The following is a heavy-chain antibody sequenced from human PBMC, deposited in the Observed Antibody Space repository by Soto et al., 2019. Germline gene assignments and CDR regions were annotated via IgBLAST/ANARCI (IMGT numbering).Heavy chain of an antibody. CDR2: IWPAYSEV. Sequence: GESLKISCKGSGYNFDTYWIGWVRQMPGKGPEWMGVIWPAYSEVKYLPSFQGQVTISADKSISTAYLQWSSLEASDTAMYYCARHLMSTKAYNREFDAFDIWGQGTMVPVSS. D-gene: IGHD1-20*01. CDR1: GYNFDTYW. J-gene: IGHJ3*02. CDR3: ARHLMSTKAYNREFDAFDI. V-gene: IGHV5-51*01.